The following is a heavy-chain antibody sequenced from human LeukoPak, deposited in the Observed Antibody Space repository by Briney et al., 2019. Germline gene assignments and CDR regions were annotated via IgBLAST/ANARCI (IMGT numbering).Heavy chain of an antibody. CDR1: AFTFSYYS. J-gene: IGHJ6*03. CDR2: ISSSSSLI. Sequence: GGSLTLYCAASAFTFSYYSMNWVRQAPGRGLEWVSCISSSSSLIFYSDSGRGRCTISRDNAKNLLYLHMNSLRDEDTAVYYCAKVDRGDYSSSPVPYYNYYMNVWGKGTTVTVSS. D-gene: IGHD6-13*01. CDR3: AKVDRGDYSSSPVPYYNYYMNV. V-gene: IGHV3-21*01.